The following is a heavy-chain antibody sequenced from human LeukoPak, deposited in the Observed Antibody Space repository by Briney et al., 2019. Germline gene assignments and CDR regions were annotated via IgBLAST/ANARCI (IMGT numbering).Heavy chain of an antibody. V-gene: IGHV3-30*02. CDR1: GFTFSSYG. CDR3: VKEGGDYDY. CDR2: IQYDGNKK. D-gene: IGHD3-16*01. J-gene: IGHJ4*02. Sequence: GGSLRLSCTASGFTFSSYGMHWVRQAPGKGLEWVAFIQYDGNKKYYADSVEGRLTISRDNSENTLYLQMNTPRAEDTAVYYCVKEGGDYDYWGQGTLVTVSS.